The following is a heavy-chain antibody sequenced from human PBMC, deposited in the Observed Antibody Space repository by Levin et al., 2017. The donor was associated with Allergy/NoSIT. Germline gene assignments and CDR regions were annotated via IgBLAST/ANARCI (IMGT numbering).Heavy chain of an antibody. V-gene: IGHV4-59*11. CDR2: FFYGGYLT. CDR3: AKFARVVPAAGYEYHYLDV. D-gene: IGHD2-2*01. J-gene: IGHJ6*03. CDR1: GASIIGHY. Sequence: SQTLSLTCTVSGASIIGHYWGWIRQPPGKGLEFIGFFFYGGYLTNYNPSLNSRVTISPDTSRNQLSLRLTSVTAADTAIYYCAKFARVVPAAGYEYHYLDVWGKGTSVTVS.